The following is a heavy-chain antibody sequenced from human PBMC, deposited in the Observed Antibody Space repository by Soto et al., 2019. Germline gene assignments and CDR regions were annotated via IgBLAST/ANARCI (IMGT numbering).Heavy chain of an antibody. V-gene: IGHV3-11*01. Sequence: LRLSCAASGFTFSDYYMSWIRQAPGKGLEWVSYISSSGSTIYYADSVKGRFTISRDNAKNSLYLQMNSLRAEDTAVYYCARGDYCSGGSCYFLGYYGMDVWGQGTTVTVSS. CDR2: ISSSGSTI. D-gene: IGHD2-15*01. J-gene: IGHJ6*02. CDR3: ARGDYCSGGSCYFLGYYGMDV. CDR1: GFTFSDYY.